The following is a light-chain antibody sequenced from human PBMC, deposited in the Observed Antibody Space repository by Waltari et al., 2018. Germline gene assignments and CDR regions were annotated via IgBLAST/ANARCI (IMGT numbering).Light chain of an antibody. CDR2: STS. CDR3: LLYFGGARV. J-gene: IGLJ3*02. Sequence: QTVVPQEPSLTVSPGGTVTLTCASSTGAVTSGYYPNWFQQKPGQAPRALIYSTSKQHSWTPARFSGSLRGGKAALTLSGVQPEDEAEYFCLLYFGGARVFGGGTKLTVL. CDR1: TGAVTSGYY. V-gene: IGLV7-43*01.